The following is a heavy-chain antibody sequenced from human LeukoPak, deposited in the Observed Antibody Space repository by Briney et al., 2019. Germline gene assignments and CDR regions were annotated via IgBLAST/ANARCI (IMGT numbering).Heavy chain of an antibody. J-gene: IGHJ4*02. Sequence: PGGSLRLSCAASGFTFSSYAMHWVRQAPGKGLEWVAVISYDGSNKYYVDSVKGRFTISRDNSKNTLYLQMNSLRAEDTAVYYCARAATIVVVIAYYFDYWGQGTLVTVSS. CDR2: ISYDGSNK. CDR1: GFTFSSYA. D-gene: IGHD3-22*01. CDR3: ARAATIVVVIAYYFDY. V-gene: IGHV3-30-3*01.